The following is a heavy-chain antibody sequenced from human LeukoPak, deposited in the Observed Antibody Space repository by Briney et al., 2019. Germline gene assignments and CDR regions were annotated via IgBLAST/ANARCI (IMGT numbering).Heavy chain of an antibody. CDR1: GGSISSYF. V-gene: IGHV4-59*01. J-gene: IGHJ4*02. Sequence: SETLSLTCTVSGGSISSYFWSWIRQPPGKGLEWIGYIYYTGSTNYNPSLKSRVTISVDTSKNQFSLKLSSVTAADTAVYYCARVCQGGSSTSCFDYWGQGTLVTVSS. D-gene: IGHD2-2*01. CDR3: ARVCQGGSSTSCFDY. CDR2: IYYTGST.